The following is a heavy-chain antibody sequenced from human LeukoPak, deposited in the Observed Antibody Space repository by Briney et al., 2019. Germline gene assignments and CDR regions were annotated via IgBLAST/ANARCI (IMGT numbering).Heavy chain of an antibody. CDR1: GYTFTSYG. V-gene: IGHV1-18*01. CDR2: ISAYNGNT. J-gene: IGHJ6*02. D-gene: IGHD5-12*01. Sequence: ASVKVSCKASGYTFTSYGISWVRQAPGQGLEGMGWISAYNGNTNYAQKLQGRVTMTTDTSTSTAYMELRSLRSDDTAVYYCARERIVATIPHYYGMDVWGQGTTVTVSS. CDR3: ARERIVATIPHYYGMDV.